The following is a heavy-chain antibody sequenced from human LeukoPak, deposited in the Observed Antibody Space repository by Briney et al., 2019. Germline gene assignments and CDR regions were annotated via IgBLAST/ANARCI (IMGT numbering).Heavy chain of an antibody. CDR2: IRYDGSNK. Sequence: GGSLRLSCAASGFTFSSYGIHWVRQAPGKGLEWVAFIRYDGSNKYYADSVKGRFTISRDNSKNTLYLQMNSLRAEDTAVYYCARGAVVGANFDYWGQGTLVTVSS. D-gene: IGHD1-26*01. CDR1: GFTFSSYG. V-gene: IGHV3-30*02. J-gene: IGHJ4*02. CDR3: ARGAVVGANFDY.